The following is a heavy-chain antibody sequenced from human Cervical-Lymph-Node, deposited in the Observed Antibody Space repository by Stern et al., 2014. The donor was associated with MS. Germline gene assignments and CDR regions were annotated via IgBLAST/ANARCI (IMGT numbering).Heavy chain of an antibody. J-gene: IGHJ2*01. CDR3: ARGTAPLRSDWYVGWYFDL. Sequence: VQLVQSGGALVQPGGSLRLSCTASGFAFETSWMSWVRQAPGKGLQWVASMKEDGSDIFYVDSVRGRFTISRDNPKKSVYLQMDSLRVDDTAVYFCARGTAPLRSDWYVGWYFDLWGRGTLVTVSS. D-gene: IGHD6-19*01. CDR1: GFAFETSW. CDR2: MKEDGSDI. V-gene: IGHV3-7*01.